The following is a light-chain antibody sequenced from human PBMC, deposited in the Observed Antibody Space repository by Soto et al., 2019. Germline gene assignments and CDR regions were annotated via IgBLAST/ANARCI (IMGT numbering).Light chain of an antibody. CDR3: QSYDSSLSGYV. Sequence: QSVLTQPPSVSEAPGQRVTISCTGSSSNIGAGYEAHWYQQVPGTAPKLLIYENNNRPSVVPDRFSGSKSGTSASLAITGLQAEDAAVYYFQSYDSSLSGYVFGTGTKLTVL. J-gene: IGLJ1*01. CDR2: ENN. CDR1: SSNIGAGYE. V-gene: IGLV1-40*01.